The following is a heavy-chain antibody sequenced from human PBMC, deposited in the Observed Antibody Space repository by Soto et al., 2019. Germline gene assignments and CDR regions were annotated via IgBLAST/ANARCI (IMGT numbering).Heavy chain of an antibody. CDR1: GFTFSSYS. J-gene: IGHJ4*02. CDR2: ISGSGDNT. Sequence: EVEVLESGGGLVQPGGSLRLSCAASGFTFSSYSMTWVRQAPGKGLEWVSDISGSGDNTYYADSVKGRFTISRDNSKNTLDLQMNSLRVEDTALYYCAKRERWPASGPYWGQGTLVTVSS. CDR3: AKRERWPASGPY. D-gene: IGHD1-1*01. V-gene: IGHV3-23*01.